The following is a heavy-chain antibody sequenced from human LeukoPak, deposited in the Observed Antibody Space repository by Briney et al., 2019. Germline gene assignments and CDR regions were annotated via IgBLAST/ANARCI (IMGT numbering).Heavy chain of an antibody. CDR1: GFTFSSYV. Sequence: PGGSLRLSCAASGFTFSSYVMSWVRQAPGKGLEWVSAISGSGGSTYYADSVKGRFTISRDNSKNTLYLQMNSLRAEDTAVYYCAKYSSGWYVQYYFDYWGQGTLVTVSS. J-gene: IGHJ4*02. CDR2: ISGSGGST. V-gene: IGHV3-23*01. CDR3: AKYSSGWYVQYYFDY. D-gene: IGHD6-19*01.